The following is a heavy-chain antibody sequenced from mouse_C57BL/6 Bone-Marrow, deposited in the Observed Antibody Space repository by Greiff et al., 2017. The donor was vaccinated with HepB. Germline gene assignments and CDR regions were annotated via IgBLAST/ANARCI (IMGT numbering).Heavy chain of an antibody. Sequence: VKLVESGPELVKPGASVKLSCKASGYTFTSYDINWVKQRPGQGLEWIGWIYPRDGSTKYNEKFKGKATLTVDTSSSTAYMELHSLTSEDSAVYFCARCTTVVARYFDVWGTGTTVTVSS. CDR1: GYTFTSYD. CDR3: ARCTTVVARYFDV. V-gene: IGHV1-85*01. D-gene: IGHD1-1*01. CDR2: IYPRDGST. J-gene: IGHJ1*03.